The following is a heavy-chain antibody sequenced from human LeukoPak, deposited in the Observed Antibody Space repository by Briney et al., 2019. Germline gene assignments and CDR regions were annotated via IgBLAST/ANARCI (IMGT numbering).Heavy chain of an antibody. J-gene: IGHJ4*02. D-gene: IGHD6-13*01. CDR2: ISYDGSNK. CDR3: ARIIAAGSFDY. CDR1: GFTFSSYG. Sequence: GGSLRLSCAASGFTFSSYGMHWVRQAPGKGLEWVAVISYDGSNKYYADSVKGRFTISRDNSKNTLYLQMNGLRAEDTAVYYCARIIAAGSFDYWGQGTLVTVSS. V-gene: IGHV3-30*03.